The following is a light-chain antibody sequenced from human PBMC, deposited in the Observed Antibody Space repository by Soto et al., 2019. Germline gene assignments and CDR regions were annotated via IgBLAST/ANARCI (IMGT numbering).Light chain of an antibody. CDR1: QSVSGW. CDR3: QQYNNWPIT. V-gene: IGKV1-5*01. J-gene: IGKJ5*01. CDR2: DAS. Sequence: DIQMTQAPCTLSASVGDTVTVTCRASQSVSGWLAWYQQKPGEAPKLLIYDASALPRGVPSRFSGSGSGTKFTLTIGSLQSEDFAVYYCQQYNNWPITFGQGTRLEIK.